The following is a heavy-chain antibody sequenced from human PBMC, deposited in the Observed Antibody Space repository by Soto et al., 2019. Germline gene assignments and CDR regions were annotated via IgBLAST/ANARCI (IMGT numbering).Heavy chain of an antibody. Sequence: LRLSCAASGFTFSNAWVNWVRQAPGKGLEWVGRIKSKSDGGTTDYAAPVQGRFIVSRDDSKNTLYLQMQSLRTEDTAVYYCATDPFSGSYYGFYIWGQGTMVTVSS. CDR1: GFTFSNAW. CDR3: ATDPFSGSYYGFYI. D-gene: IGHD1-26*01. CDR2: IKSKSDGGTT. J-gene: IGHJ3*02. V-gene: IGHV3-15*01.